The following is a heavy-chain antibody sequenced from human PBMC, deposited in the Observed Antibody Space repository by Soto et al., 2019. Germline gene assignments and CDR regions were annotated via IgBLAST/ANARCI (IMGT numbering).Heavy chain of an antibody. V-gene: IGHV3-23*01. CDR1: GFTFSSYA. CDR2: ISGSGGST. CDR3: AKDPHGDYLLNWFDP. Sequence: EVQLLESGGGLVQPGGSLRLSCAASGFTFSSYAMTWVRQAPGKGLVWVSVISGSGGSTYYADSVKGRFTISRDNSKNTLYLQMNSLRAEDTAVYYCAKDPHGDYLLNWFDPWGQGTLVTVSS. D-gene: IGHD4-17*01. J-gene: IGHJ5*02.